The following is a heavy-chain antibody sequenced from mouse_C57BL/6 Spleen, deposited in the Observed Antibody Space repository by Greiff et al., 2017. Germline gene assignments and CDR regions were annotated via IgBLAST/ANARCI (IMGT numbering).Heavy chain of an antibody. J-gene: IGHJ3*01. CDR1: GYTFTSYW. CDR3: TRLLYDGYGCAY. V-gene: IGHV1-61*01. CDR2: IYPSDSDT. Sequence: QVQLQQPGAELVRPGSSVKLSCKASGYTFTSYWMDWVKQRPGQGLEWIGNIYPSDSDTHYNQQFKDKATLTVDKSSSTAYMQLSSLTSEGSAVYYYTRLLYDGYGCAYWGQGTRVTVSA. D-gene: IGHD2-3*01.